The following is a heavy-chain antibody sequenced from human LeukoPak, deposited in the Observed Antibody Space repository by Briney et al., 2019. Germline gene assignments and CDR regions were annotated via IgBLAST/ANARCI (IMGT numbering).Heavy chain of an antibody. D-gene: IGHD1-26*01. CDR2: IYYSGST. J-gene: IGHJ4*02. V-gene: IGHV4-39*07. CDR3: ARDPTGSYSGFDY. Sequence: SETLSLTCTVSGGSISSSSYYWGWIRQPPGKGLEWIGSIYYSGSTYYNPSLKSRVTISVDTSKNQFSLKLSSVTAADTAVYYCARDPTGSYSGFDYWGQGTLVTVSS. CDR1: GGSISSSSYY.